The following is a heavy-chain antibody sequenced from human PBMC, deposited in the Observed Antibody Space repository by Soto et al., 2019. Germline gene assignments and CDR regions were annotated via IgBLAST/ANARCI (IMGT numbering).Heavy chain of an antibody. V-gene: IGHV1-18*04. CDR3: ARVIVVVTNDAFDI. D-gene: IGHD3-22*01. CDR1: GCTVTSYG. CDR2: ISAYNCNT. Sequence: ASVKVSCKASGCTVTSYGISWVRQAPGQGLEWMGWISAYNCNTNYAQKLQGRVTMTTDTSTSTAYMELRSLRSDDTAVYYCARVIVVVTNDAFDIWGQGTMVTVSS. J-gene: IGHJ3*02.